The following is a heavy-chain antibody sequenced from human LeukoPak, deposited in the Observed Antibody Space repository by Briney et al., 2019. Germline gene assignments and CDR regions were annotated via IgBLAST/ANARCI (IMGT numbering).Heavy chain of an antibody. CDR1: GYTFTGYY. J-gene: IGHJ4*02. V-gene: IGHV1-18*04. CDR2: ISAYNGDT. CDR3: ARVSAGGLLAY. D-gene: IGHD3-10*01. Sequence: GASVKVSCKASGYTFTGYYMHWVRQAPGQGLEWMGWISAYNGDTNYAQKLQGRVTMTTDTSTSTAYMELRSLRSDDTAVYYCARVSAGGLLAYWGQGTLVTVSS.